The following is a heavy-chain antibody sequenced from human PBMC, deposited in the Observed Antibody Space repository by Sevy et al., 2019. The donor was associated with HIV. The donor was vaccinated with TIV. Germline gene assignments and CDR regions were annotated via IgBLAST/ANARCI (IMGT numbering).Heavy chain of an antibody. J-gene: IGHJ4*02. V-gene: IGHV3-48*03. CDR1: GFTFSSYE. D-gene: IGHD4-17*01. Sequence: GGSLRLSCAASGFTFSSYEMNWVRQAPGKGLEWVSYISGSGSTIYYADSVKGRFTISRDNAKNSLYLQMNSLRAEDTAVYYCARVQASTGVTDYYFDYWGQGTLVTVSS. CDR3: ARVQASTGVTDYYFDY. CDR2: ISGSGSTI.